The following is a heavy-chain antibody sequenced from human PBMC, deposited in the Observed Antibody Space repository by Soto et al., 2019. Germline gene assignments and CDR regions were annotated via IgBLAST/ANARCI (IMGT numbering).Heavy chain of an antibody. J-gene: IGHJ5*02. CDR2: IYYSGST. Sequence: QLQLQESGPGLVKPSETLSLTCSVSGGSISSSSYFWGWIRQPPGKGLEWIGSIYYSGSTYYNPSLETRVTVSVDTSKNQFSLKLSSVTAADTAVYYCARHPSGFWFDPWGQGTLVTVSS. CDR3: ARHPSGFWFDP. CDR1: GGSISSSSYF. D-gene: IGHD6-19*01. V-gene: IGHV4-39*01.